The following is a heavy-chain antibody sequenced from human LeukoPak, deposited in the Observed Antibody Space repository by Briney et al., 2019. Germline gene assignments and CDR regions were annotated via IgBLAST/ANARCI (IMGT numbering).Heavy chain of an antibody. J-gene: IGHJ5*02. CDR2: INHSGST. CDR3: ARERTIVVPAAKLWFDP. Sequence: SETLSLTCAVYAGSFSGYYWSWIRQPPGKGLEWIGEINHSGSTNYNPSLKSRVTISVDTSKNQFSLKLSSVTAADTAVYYCARERTIVVPAAKLWFDPWGQGTLVTVSS. CDR1: AGSFSGYY. V-gene: IGHV4-34*01. D-gene: IGHD2-2*01.